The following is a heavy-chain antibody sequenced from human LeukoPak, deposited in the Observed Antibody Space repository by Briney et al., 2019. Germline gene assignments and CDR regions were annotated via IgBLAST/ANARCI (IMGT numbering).Heavy chain of an antibody. D-gene: IGHD6-13*01. CDR3: ATDRLGSSWYDY. Sequence: ASVSVSCKVSGYTLTELSMHWVRQAPGKGREWMGGFDPEDGETIYAQKFQGRVTMTEDTSTDTAYMEVSSLRSEDTAVYYCATDRLGSSWYDYWGQGTLVTVSS. CDR2: FDPEDGET. J-gene: IGHJ4*02. CDR1: GYTLTELS. V-gene: IGHV1-24*01.